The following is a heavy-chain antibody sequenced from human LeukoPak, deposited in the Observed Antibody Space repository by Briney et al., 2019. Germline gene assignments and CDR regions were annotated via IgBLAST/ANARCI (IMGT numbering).Heavy chain of an antibody. CDR2: IKQDGSKK. J-gene: IGHJ4*02. D-gene: IGHD5-24*01. V-gene: IGHV3-7*04. CDR1: GFPFSSYW. Sequence: PGGSLRPSCVASGFPFSSYWMTWVRQAPGKGLEWVANIKQDGSKKSYVDSVKGRFTIPRDNAKDSLYLQMNSLRAEDTAIYYCTRVGYIDEGIDYWGQGTLVTVSS. CDR3: TRVGYIDEGIDY.